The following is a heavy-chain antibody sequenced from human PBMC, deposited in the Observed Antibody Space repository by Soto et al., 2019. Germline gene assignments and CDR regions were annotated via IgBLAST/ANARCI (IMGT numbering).Heavy chain of an antibody. D-gene: IGHD1-26*01. CDR3: ERGGATLRN. V-gene: IGHV4-34*01. J-gene: IGHJ4*02. CDR1: GGSFSGYY. CDR2: INHSGST. Sequence: SETLSLTCAVYGGSFSGYYWSWIRQPPGKGLEWIGEINHSGSTNYNPSLKSRVTISVDTSKNQFSLKLSSVTAADTAVYYCERGGATLRNWGQGTLVTVSS.